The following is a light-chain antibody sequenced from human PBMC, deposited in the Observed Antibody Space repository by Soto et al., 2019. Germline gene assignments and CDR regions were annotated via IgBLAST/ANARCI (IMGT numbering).Light chain of an antibody. CDR2: GAS. V-gene: IGKV3-15*01. Sequence: EIVMTQSPATLSVSPGERATLSCRASQSVSNNLAWYRQKPGQAPRLLIYGASTRATGIPARFSGSGSGTEFTLTXXXXXXEXXXXXXXXXYXXWPRTFGQGTKVEIK. CDR3: XXYXXWPRT. J-gene: IGKJ1*01. CDR1: QSVSNN.